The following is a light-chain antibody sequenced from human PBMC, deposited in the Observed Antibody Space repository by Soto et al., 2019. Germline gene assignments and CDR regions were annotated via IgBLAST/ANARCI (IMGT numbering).Light chain of an antibody. J-gene: IGKJ4*01. V-gene: IGKV1-39*01. Sequence: DIQLTQSPSSLSAAVGDRVTITCRASETISMYLNWYQQKPGQAPILLISAASSLQSGVPSRFTGSGSRTDFTLTITRPQLEAFPTYYCPPSYTTPPLTFGGGTKVEIK. CDR3: PPSYTTPPLT. CDR1: ETISMY. CDR2: AAS.